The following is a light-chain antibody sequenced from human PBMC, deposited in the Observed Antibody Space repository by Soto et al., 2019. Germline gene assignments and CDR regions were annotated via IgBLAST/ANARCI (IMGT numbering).Light chain of an antibody. CDR2: DVS. V-gene: IGLV2-14*03. CDR1: SSDVGAYNY. J-gene: IGLJ2*01. CDR3: NSFTTSSTLV. Sequence: QSVLTQPASVSGSPGQSITISCTGTSSDVGAYNYVSWYQHHPGKAPKLMIYDVSNRPSGVSNRFSGSKSGNTASLTISGLQAEDEVDYYCNSFTTSSTLVFGGGTKLTVL.